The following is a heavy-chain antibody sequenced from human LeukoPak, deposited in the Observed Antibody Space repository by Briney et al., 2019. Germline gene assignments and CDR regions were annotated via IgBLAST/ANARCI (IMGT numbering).Heavy chain of an antibody. CDR2: INPDSGGT. V-gene: IGHV1-2*02. CDR3: ARGPRGSSINPPNY. Sequence: APVKVSCKASGYTFTGYYMHWVRQAPGQGLEWMGWINPDSGGTNYAQKFQGRVTMTRDTSISTAYMELSRLRSDDTAVYYCARGPRGSSINPPNYWGQGTLVTVSS. D-gene: IGHD6-13*01. CDR1: GYTFTGYY. J-gene: IGHJ4*02.